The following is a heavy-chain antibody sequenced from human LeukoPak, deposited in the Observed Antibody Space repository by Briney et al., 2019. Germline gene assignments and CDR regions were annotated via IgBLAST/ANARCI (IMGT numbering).Heavy chain of an antibody. Sequence: SEPLSLTCTVSGGSISSYYWSWIRQPPGKGLEWIGYIYYSGSTNYNPSLKSRVTISVDTSKNQFSLKLSSVTAADTAVYYCAREWDSQGFDYWGQGTLVTVSS. D-gene: IGHD1-26*01. CDR3: AREWDSQGFDY. J-gene: IGHJ4*02. CDR1: GGSISSYY. V-gene: IGHV4-59*01. CDR2: IYYSGST.